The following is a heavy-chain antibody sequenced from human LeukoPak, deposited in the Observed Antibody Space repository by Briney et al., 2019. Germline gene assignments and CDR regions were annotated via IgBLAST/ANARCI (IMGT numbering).Heavy chain of an antibody. Sequence: GGSLRLSCAASGFTFSSYAMHWVRQALGKGLEWVAVISYDGSNKYYADSVKGRFTISRDNSKNTLYLQMNSLRAEDTAVYYCARGHTSCTPYDSSCPSGYWGQGTLVTVSS. CDR1: GFTFSSYA. CDR2: ISYDGSNK. CDR3: ARGHTSCTPYDSSCPSGY. D-gene: IGHD2-2*01. V-gene: IGHV3-30-3*01. J-gene: IGHJ4*02.